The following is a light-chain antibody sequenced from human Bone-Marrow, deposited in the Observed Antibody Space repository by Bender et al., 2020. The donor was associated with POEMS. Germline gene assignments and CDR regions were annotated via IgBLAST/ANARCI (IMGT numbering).Light chain of an antibody. CDR3: SSYTSSSTNV. J-gene: IGLJ1*01. CDR2: DVS. V-gene: IGLV2-14*02. CDR1: SSDVGSYKL. Sequence: QSALTQPASVSGSPGQSITISCTGSSSDVGSYKLVSWYQQHPGKAPKLMIYDVSNRPSGLSNRFSGSKSGNTASLTISGLQAEDEADYYCSSYTSSSTNVFGTGTKVTVL.